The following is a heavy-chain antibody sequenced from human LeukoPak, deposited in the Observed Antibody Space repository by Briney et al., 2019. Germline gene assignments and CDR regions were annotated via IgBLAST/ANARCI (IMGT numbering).Heavy chain of an antibody. J-gene: IGHJ4*02. CDR3: ANHYYDSSGYPTTIRTYYFDN. D-gene: IGHD3-22*01. CDR2: ISGSGGST. Sequence: PGGSLRLSCAASGFTFSSYAMSWVRQAPGKGLEWVSAISGSGGSTYYADSVKGRFTISRDNSKNTLYLQMNSLRAEDTAVYSCANHYYDSSGYPTTIRTYYFDNWGQGTLVTVSS. CDR1: GFTFSSYA. V-gene: IGHV3-23*01.